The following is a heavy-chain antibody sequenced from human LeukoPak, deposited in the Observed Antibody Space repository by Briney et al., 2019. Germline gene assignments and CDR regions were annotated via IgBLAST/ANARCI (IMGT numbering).Heavy chain of an antibody. CDR3: VRESVFGSRYYFDY. CDR2: IYNNRSP. CDR1: GASIRSHY. V-gene: IGHV4-4*07. J-gene: IGHJ4*01. Sequence: SETLSLTCTVSGASIRSHYWNWIRQTAGEGLEWIGRIYNNRSPDYNPSLKNRVTISVDTSKNQLSLKMTSVTVADTALYYCVRESVFGSRYYFDYWGHGILVTVSS. D-gene: IGHD3-3*01.